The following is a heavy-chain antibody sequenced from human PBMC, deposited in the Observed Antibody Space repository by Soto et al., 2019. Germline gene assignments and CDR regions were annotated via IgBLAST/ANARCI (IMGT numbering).Heavy chain of an antibody. V-gene: IGHV4-59*01. CDR2: IYYSGST. CDR3: ARLLRYYGMDV. D-gene: IGHD3-22*01. J-gene: IGHJ6*02. Sequence: PSETLSLTCTVSGGSISSYYWSWIRQPPGKGLEWIGYIYYSGSTNYNPSLKSRVTISVDTSKNQFSLKLSSVTAADTAVYYCARLLRYYGMDVWGQGTTVTVSS. CDR1: GGSISSYY.